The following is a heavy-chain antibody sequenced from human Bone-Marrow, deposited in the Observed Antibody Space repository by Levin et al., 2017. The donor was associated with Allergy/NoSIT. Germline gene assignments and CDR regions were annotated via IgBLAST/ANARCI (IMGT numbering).Heavy chain of an antibody. J-gene: IGHJ6*02. CDR1: GFNFSIYA. CDR2: VSASGRKT. CDR3: AKEPQDV. Sequence: TGGSLRLSCVASGFNFSIYAVSWVRQAPGKGLQWVSAVSASGRKTYYADSVKGRFTISRDNPKNTFYLQMKSLRVEDTAVYYCAKEPQDVWGQGTTVTVSS. V-gene: IGHV3-23*01.